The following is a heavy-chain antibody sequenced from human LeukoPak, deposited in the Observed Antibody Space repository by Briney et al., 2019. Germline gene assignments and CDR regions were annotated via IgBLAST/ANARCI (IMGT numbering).Heavy chain of an antibody. J-gene: IGHJ4*02. CDR2: IKPDGSVK. V-gene: IGHV3-7*01. CDR3: AGGQPEPAGTGPRFDY. D-gene: IGHD1-1*01. CDR1: GISFSSFW. Sequence: QPGGSLRLSCVASGISFSSFWMSWVRQAPGKGLEWVANIKPDGSVKYYADSVKGRFTISRDNAENSLYLQMNSLRTEDTAVYYCAGGQPEPAGTGPRFDYWDQGSLVTVSS.